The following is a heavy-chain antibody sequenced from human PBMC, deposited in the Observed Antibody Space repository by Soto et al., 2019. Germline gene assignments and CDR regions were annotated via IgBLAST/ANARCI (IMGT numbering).Heavy chain of an antibody. J-gene: IGHJ4*02. CDR2: ISYDGSNK. Sequence: VQLLESGGGLVQPGVSLRLSCAASGFTFSSYGMHWVRQAPGKGLEWVAVISYDGSNKYYADSVKGRFTISRDNSKNTLYLQMNSLRAEDTAVYYCAKDRLLWQLDYWGQGTLVTVSS. CDR3: AKDRLLWQLDY. V-gene: IGHV3-30*18. CDR1: GFTFSSYG. D-gene: IGHD6-6*01.